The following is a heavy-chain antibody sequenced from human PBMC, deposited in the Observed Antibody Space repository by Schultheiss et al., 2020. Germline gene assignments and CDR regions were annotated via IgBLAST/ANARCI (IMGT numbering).Heavy chain of an antibody. Sequence: SQTLSLTCAVYGGSFSGYYWSWIRQPPGKGLEWIGEINHSGSTYYNPSLKSRVTISVDTSKNQFSLKLSSVTAADTAVYYCARQRWQQLVGLRFDPWGQGTLVTVSS. CDR1: GGSFSGYY. CDR3: ARQRWQQLVGLRFDP. D-gene: IGHD6-13*01. J-gene: IGHJ5*02. V-gene: IGHV4-34*01. CDR2: INHSGST.